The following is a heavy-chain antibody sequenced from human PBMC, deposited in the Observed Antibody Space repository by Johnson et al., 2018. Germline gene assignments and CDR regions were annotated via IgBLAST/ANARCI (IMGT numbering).Heavy chain of an antibody. CDR1: GFTFSNYG. CDR3: AKDLAPVHSYYYDSSGYYLDAFDI. Sequence: QVQLVQSGGGVVQPGRSLKLSCAASGFTFSNYGVHWVRQAPGRGLEWVALLSYDGSNKYYLDSVKGRFTISRANSTTTLFLQMNSLRAEDTAVYYCAKDLAPVHSYYYDSSGYYLDAFDIWGQGTMVTVSS. CDR2: LSYDGSNK. J-gene: IGHJ3*02. V-gene: IGHV3-30*18. D-gene: IGHD3-22*01.